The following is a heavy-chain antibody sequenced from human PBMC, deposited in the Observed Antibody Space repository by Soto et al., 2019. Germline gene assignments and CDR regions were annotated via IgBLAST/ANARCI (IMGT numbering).Heavy chain of an antibody. V-gene: IGHV4-31*03. Sequence: QVQLQESGPGLVKPSQTLSLSCTVSGGSISRGGCYWSWLRQHPGKGLEWIGFIYYSGTTNSNPASKMRVSISVDTSSKPFSLELSSVTPADTAVYYCATVLNDLNASGRYYENSYWGQGTLVTVSS. J-gene: IGHJ4*02. D-gene: IGHD3-10*01. CDR3: ATVLNDLNASGRYYENSY. CDR2: IYYSGTT. CDR1: GGSISRGGCY.